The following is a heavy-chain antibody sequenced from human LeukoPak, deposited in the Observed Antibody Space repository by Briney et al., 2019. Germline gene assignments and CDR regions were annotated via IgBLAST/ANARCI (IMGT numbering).Heavy chain of an antibody. CDR3: ARVESIQGGYYFYY. J-gene: IGHJ4*02. Sequence: ASVKVSCKASGYTFTGYYMHWVRQAPGQGLEWMGWINPNSGGTNYAQKLQGRVTMTRDTSISTAYMELSRLRSDDTAVYYCARVESIQGGYYFYYWGQGTLVTVSS. CDR2: INPNSGGT. D-gene: IGHD3-16*01. CDR1: GYTFTGYY. V-gene: IGHV1-2*02.